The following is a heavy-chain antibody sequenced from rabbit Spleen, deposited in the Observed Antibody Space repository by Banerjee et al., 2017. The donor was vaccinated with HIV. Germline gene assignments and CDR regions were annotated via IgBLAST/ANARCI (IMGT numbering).Heavy chain of an antibody. V-gene: IGHV1S40*01. CDR1: GFSFSSSDY. CDR3: ARDGTGGSYFAL. Sequence: QSLEESGGDLVQPEGSLALTCKASGFSFSSSDYICWVRQAPGKGLEWIAYIDAGDSDYSAYASWAKGRFTISKTSTTVTLEMTSLTAADTATYFCARDGTGGSYFALWGQGTLVTVS. CDR2: IDAGDSDYS. D-gene: IGHD8-1*01. J-gene: IGHJ4*01.